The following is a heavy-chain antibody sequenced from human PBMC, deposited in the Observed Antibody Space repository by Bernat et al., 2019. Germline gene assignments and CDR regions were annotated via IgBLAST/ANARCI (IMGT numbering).Heavy chain of an antibody. V-gene: IGHV3-11*05. Sequence: QVQLVESGGGLVKPGGSLRLSCAASGFTFSDYYMSWIRQAPGKGRDWVSYISSSSSYTNYADSVKGRFTISRDHAKNSLYLQMNSLRAEDTSVYYCARGTSTSAPYMDVWGKGTTVTVSS. CDR3: ARGTSTSAPYMDV. J-gene: IGHJ6*03. CDR1: GFTFSDYY. CDR2: ISSSSSYT.